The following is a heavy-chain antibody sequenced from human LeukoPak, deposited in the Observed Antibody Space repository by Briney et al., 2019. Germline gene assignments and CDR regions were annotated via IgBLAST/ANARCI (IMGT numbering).Heavy chain of an antibody. V-gene: IGHV1-3*01. D-gene: IGHD6-6*01. Sequence: ASVKVSGKAFGYTLISFAMLWVGQAPGQRLEWMGWINVGNGNTKYSQKFQGRVTITRDTSASTAYMELSSLRSEDTAVYYCARGWYGGSSGLLRWTNFDYWGQGTLVTVSS. CDR3: ARGWYGGSSGLLRWTNFDY. CDR2: INVGNGNT. J-gene: IGHJ4*02. CDR1: GYTLISFA.